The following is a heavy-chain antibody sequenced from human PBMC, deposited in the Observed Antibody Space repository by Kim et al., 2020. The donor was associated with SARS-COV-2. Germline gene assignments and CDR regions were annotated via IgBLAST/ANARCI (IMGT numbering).Heavy chain of an antibody. CDR1: GGSFSGYY. D-gene: IGHD3-22*01. J-gene: IGHJ4*01. V-gene: IGHV4-34*01. Sequence: SETLSLTCAVYGGSFSGYYWSWIRQPPGKGLEWIGEINHSGSTNYNPSLKSRVTISVDTSKNQFSLKLSSVTAADTAVYYCARVQGYYDSSGSNFDYWGQEPWSPSPQ. CDR3: ARVQGYYDSSGSNFDY. CDR2: INHSGST.